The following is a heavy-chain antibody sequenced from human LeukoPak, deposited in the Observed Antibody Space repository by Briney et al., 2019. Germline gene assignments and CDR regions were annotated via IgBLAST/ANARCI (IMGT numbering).Heavy chain of an antibody. D-gene: IGHD5-12*01. V-gene: IGHV3-74*01. CDR3: ARGGIFSGYDSANK. CDR2: LNSDGSNT. CDR1: GFTFSSYW. J-gene: IGHJ4*02. Sequence: GGSLRLSCAASGFTFSSYWMHWVRQPPGRGLVWVSRLNSDGSNTSYADSVKGRFTISRDNAKNTLYLQMNSLRAEDTAVYYCARGGIFSGYDSANKWGQGTPVTVSS.